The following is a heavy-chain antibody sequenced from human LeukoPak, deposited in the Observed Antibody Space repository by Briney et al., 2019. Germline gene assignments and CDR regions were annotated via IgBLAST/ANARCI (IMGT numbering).Heavy chain of an antibody. CDR2: ISSSRTTI. V-gene: IGHV3-48*01. CDR3: ARGEMGATGY. Sequence: LSGGSLRLSCAASGFTSSSHVMNWVRQAPGKGLEWVSYISSSRTTIYYADSVKGRFTISRDNAKNSLYLQMNSLRAEDTAVYYCARGEMGATGYWGQGTLVTVSS. J-gene: IGHJ4*02. CDR1: GFTSSSHV. D-gene: IGHD1-26*01.